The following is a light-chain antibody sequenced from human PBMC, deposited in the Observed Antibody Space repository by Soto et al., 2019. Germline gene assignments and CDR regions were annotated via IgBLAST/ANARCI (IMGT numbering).Light chain of an antibody. Sequence: DIQMTQSPSSLSASVGDRVTITCRASQRISTYLNWYQQKPGNAPKLLIYAASNLQSGVPSRFSASGSGTDFTLTISSLQPEDFATYYCQQSYNTPTFTFGPGTKVEIK. CDR1: QRISTY. CDR2: AAS. J-gene: IGKJ3*01. CDR3: QQSYNTPTFT. V-gene: IGKV1-39*01.